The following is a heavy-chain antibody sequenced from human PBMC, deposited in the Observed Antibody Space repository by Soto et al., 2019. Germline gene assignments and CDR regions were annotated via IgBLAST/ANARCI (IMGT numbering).Heavy chain of an antibody. CDR1: GFSLSTSGVG. CDR3: AHSWYCRGGSCYYTYYFDY. Sequence: QITLKESGPTLVKPTQTLTLTCTFSGFSLSTSGVGVGWIRQPPGKALEWLALIYWDDDKRYSPSLKSRLTITKDTSKNQVVLTMTNMDPVDTATYYCAHSWYCRGGSCYYTYYFDYWGQGTLVTVSS. CDR2: IYWDDDK. V-gene: IGHV2-5*02. J-gene: IGHJ4*02. D-gene: IGHD2-15*01.